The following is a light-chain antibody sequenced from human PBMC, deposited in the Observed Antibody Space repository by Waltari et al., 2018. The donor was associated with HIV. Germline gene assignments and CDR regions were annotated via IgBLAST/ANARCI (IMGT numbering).Light chain of an antibody. J-gene: IGLJ1*01. Sequence: NFILTQPHSVSESPGKTVTISCTRSSGNIASSYVQWYQQRPGSSPTTVIYANNQRPSGVPDRFSGSIDSSSNSASLTISGLRTEDEADYYCQSHDNKIFYVVGGGTYVTVL. CDR2: ANN. V-gene: IGLV6-57*01. CDR3: QSHDNKIFYV. CDR1: SGNIASSY.